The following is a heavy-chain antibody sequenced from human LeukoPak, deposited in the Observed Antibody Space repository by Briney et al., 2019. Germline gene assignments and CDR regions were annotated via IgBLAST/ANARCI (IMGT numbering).Heavy chain of an antibody. Sequence: PSETLSLTCTVSGGSISSGGYYWGWIRQHPGKGLEWIGYIYYSGSTYYNPSLKSRVTISVDTSKNQFSLKLSSVTAADTAVYYCARTGSTVTMLYPFDHWGQGTLVTVSS. V-gene: IGHV4-31*03. D-gene: IGHD4-17*01. CDR3: ARTGSTVTMLYPFDH. CDR1: GGSISSGGYY. CDR2: IYYSGST. J-gene: IGHJ4*02.